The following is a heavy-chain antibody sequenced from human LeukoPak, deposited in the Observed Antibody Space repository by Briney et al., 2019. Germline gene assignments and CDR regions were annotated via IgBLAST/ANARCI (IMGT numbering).Heavy chain of an antibody. CDR2: IHYSGNT. CDR1: GYSIGVGYY. Sequence: SETLSLTCGVSGYSIGVGYYWGWIRQPPGKGLEWIGGIHYSGNTYYNPSLKSRVTISMDTSKNQFSLKLSSVTAADTAVYYCARGLPYSSSWYWFDPWGQGTLVTVSS. CDR3: ARGLPYSSSWYWFDP. D-gene: IGHD6-13*01. J-gene: IGHJ5*02. V-gene: IGHV4-38-2*01.